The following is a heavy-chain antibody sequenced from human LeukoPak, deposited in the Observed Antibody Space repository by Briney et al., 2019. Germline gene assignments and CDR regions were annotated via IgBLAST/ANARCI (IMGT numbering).Heavy chain of an antibody. D-gene: IGHD3-10*01. CDR1: GGTFSSYA. V-gene: IGHV1-69*13. J-gene: IGHJ6*03. CDR3: AVMVRGATYYYYYYMDV. CDR2: IIPIFGTA. Sequence: SVKVSCKASGGTFSSYAISWVRQAPGQGLEWMGGIIPIFGTANYAQKFQGRVTITADESTSTAYMELSSLRSEDTAVYYCAVMVRGATYYYYYYMDVWGKGTTVTVSS.